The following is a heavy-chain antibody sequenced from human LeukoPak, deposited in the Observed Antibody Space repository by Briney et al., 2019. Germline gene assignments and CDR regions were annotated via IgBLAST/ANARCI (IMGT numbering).Heavy chain of an antibody. V-gene: IGHV3-21*01. CDR1: GFTFSSYS. Sequence: GGSLRLSCAASGFTFSSYSMNWVRQAPGKGLEWVSSISSSSSYIYYADSVKGRFTISRDNAKNSLYLQMNSLRAEDTAVYYCARPRIAVALPYYYYGMDVWGQGTTVTVSS. J-gene: IGHJ6*02. D-gene: IGHD6-19*01. CDR2: ISSSSSYI. CDR3: ARPRIAVALPYYYYGMDV.